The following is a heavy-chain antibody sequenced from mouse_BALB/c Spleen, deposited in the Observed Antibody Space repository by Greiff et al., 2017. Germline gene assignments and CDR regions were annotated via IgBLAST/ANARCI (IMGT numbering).Heavy chain of an antibody. Sequence: EVKLMESGPGLVKPSQSLSLTCTVTGYSITSDYAWNWIRQFPGNKLEWMGYISYSGSTSYNPSLKSRISITRDTSKNQFFLQLNSVTTEDTATYYCARRSLGIDYWGQGTTRTVAS. CDR1: GYSITSDYA. CDR2: ISYSGST. CDR3: ARRSLGIDY. J-gene: IGHJ2*01. V-gene: IGHV3-2*02. D-gene: IGHD6-2*01.